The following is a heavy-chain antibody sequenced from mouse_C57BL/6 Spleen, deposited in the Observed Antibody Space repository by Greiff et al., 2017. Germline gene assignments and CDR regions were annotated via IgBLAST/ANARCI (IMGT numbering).Heavy chain of an antibody. CDR2: ISSGSSTI. Sequence: EVHLVESGGGLVKPGGSLKLSCAASGFTFSDYGMHWVRQAPEKGLEWVAYISSGSSTIYYADTVKGRFTISRDNAKNTLFLQMTGLRSEGTAMYYCARRGRYLYYFDYWGQGTTLTVSS. V-gene: IGHV5-17*01. CDR1: GFTFSDYG. D-gene: IGHD1-1*01. J-gene: IGHJ2*01. CDR3: ARRGRYLYYFDY.